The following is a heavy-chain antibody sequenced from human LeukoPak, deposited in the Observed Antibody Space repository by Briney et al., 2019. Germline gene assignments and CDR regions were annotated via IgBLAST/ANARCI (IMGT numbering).Heavy chain of an antibody. CDR2: IKEEGSGK. CDR1: GFTFSSYW. J-gene: IGHJ4*02. Sequence: GGSLRLSCVASGFTFSSYWMSWVRQAPGKGLEWVANIKEEGSGKYYVDSVKGRFTISRDDSKNTLYLQMNSLRAEDTAVFYCAKNCGGTCYSDFDCWGQGTLVTVSS. V-gene: IGHV3-7*05. D-gene: IGHD2-21*02. CDR3: AKNCGGTCYSDFDC.